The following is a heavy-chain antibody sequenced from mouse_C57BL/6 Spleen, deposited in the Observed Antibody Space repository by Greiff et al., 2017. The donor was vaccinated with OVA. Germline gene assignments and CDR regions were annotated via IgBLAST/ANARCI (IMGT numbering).Heavy chain of an antibody. D-gene: IGHD1-1*01. CDR2: FHPYNDDT. CDR1: GYTFTTYP. V-gene: IGHV1-47*01. CDR3: ARSLGSSSLYWYFDV. J-gene: IGHJ1*03. Sequence: LQGSGAELVKPGASVQMSCKASGYTFTTYPIEWMKQNHGKSLEGIGNFHPYNDDTKYNEQFKGKATLTVEKSSSTVYLELSRLTSDDSAVYYCARSLGSSSLYWYFDVWGTGTTVTVSS.